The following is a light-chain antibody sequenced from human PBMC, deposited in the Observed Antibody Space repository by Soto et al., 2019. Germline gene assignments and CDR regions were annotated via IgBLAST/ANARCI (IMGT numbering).Light chain of an antibody. J-gene: IGKJ1*01. V-gene: IGKV1-5*03. Sequence: DIPMTQSPSTLSGSVGDRVTITCRASQTISSWLAWYQQKPGKAPKLLIYKASTLKSGVPSRFSGSGSGTELTLTISSLQPDDFATYYCQHYNSYSEAFGQGTKVEPK. CDR2: KAS. CDR1: QTISSW. CDR3: QHYNSYSEA.